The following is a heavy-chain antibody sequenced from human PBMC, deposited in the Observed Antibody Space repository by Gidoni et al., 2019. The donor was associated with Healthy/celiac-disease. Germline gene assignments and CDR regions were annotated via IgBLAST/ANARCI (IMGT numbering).Heavy chain of an antibody. CDR2: INHSGST. D-gene: IGHD3-3*01. J-gene: IGHJ5*02. V-gene: IGHV4-34*01. CDR1: GGSFSGYY. CDR3: ARGGTYYDFWSGYYTHNWFDP. Sequence: QVQLQQWGAGLLKPSETLSPTCAVYGGSFSGYYWSWIRQPPGKGLEWIGEINHSGSTNYKPSLKSRVTISVDTSKNQFSLKLSSVTAADTAVYYCARGGTYYDFWSGYYTHNWFDPWGQGTLVTVSS.